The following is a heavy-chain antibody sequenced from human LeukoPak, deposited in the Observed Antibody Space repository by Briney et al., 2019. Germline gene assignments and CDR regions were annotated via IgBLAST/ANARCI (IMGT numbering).Heavy chain of an antibody. CDR1: GGTFSSYA. V-gene: IGHV1-69*04. J-gene: IGHJ4*02. CDR2: IIPILGIA. CDR3: ATRGIAVADDY. Sequence: SVKVSCKASGGTFSSYAISWVRQAPGQGLEWMGRIIPILGIANYAQKFQGRVTITADKSTSTACMELSSLRSEDTAVYYCATRGIAVADDYWGQGTLVTVSS. D-gene: IGHD6-19*01.